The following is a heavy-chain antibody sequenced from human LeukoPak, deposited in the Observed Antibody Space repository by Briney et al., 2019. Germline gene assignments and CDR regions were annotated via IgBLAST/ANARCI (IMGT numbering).Heavy chain of an antibody. J-gene: IGHJ5*02. V-gene: IGHV4-34*01. CDR1: GGSFSGYF. CDR3: ARLFRGCFRIAARPLCWFDP. CDR2: INHSGST. D-gene: IGHD6-6*01. Sequence: PSETLSLTCGVSGGSFSGYFWAWIRQPPGKGLEWLGEINHSGSTNYNPSLKGRVTISVDTSKNQFSLKLSSVTAADTAVYYCARLFRGCFRIAARPLCWFDPWGQGTLVTVSS.